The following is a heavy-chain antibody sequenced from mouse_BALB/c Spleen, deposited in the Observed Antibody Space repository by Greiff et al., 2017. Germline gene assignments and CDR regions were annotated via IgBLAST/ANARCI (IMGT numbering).Heavy chain of an antibody. D-gene: IGHD2-3*01. V-gene: IGHV2-9*02. CDR3: AREEIYDGYLYYFDY. Sequence: VQRVESGPGLVAPSQSLSITCTVSGFSLTSYGVHWVRQPPGKGLEWLGVIWAGGSTNYNSALMSRLSISKDNSKSQVFLKMNSLQTDDTAMYYCAREEIYDGYLYYFDYWGQGTTLTVSS. CDR1: GFSLTSYG. J-gene: IGHJ2*01. CDR2: IWAGGST.